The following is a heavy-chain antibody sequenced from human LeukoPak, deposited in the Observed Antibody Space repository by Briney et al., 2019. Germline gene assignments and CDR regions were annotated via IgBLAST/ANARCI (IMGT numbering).Heavy chain of an antibody. CDR1: GSAFTSYD. V-gene: IGHV1-8*01. J-gene: IGHJ4*02. Sequence: SVKLSFKASGSAFTSYDINWVRQATGQGLGWMGWMNPNSGNTGYAQKFQGRVTMTRNTSISTAYMELSSLRSEDTAVYYCARATTIFVDWGQGTLVTVSS. CDR2: MNPNSGNT. CDR3: ARATTIFVD. D-gene: IGHD3-3*01.